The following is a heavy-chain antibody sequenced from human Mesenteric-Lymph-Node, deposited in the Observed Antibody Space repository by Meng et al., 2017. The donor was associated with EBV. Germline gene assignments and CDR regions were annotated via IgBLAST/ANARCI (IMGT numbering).Heavy chain of an antibody. CDR1: GLSFGSYA. J-gene: IGHJ4*02. CDR3: VGGVGGYKFGVWAELR. CDR2: IAHDEAIR. D-gene: IGHD5-18*01. V-gene: IGHV3-30-3*01. Sequence: GGGGGGGVYPGMPWGLSLAAFGLSFGSYALNGFGRAPGKGLVCVAVIAHDEAIRSGGTSGKGRSTFTRDDSEKPLYRQMNDLRVEDTAVYYCVGGVGGYKFGVWAELRWGQGTLVTVSS.